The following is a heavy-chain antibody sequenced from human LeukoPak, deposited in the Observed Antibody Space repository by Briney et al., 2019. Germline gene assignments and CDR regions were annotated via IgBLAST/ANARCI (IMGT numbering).Heavy chain of an antibody. D-gene: IGHD3-10*01. CDR3: AKDSSGTYHFDY. J-gene: IGHJ4*02. CDR1: GFTFSSYW. Sequence: GGSLRLSCAASGFTFSSYWMHWVRQAPGKGLVWVSRIKSDGSNTNYADSVKGRFTISGDNAKNTLYLQMNSLRAEDTAVYYCAKDSSGTYHFDYWGQGTLVTVSS. CDR2: IKSDGSNT. V-gene: IGHV3-74*01.